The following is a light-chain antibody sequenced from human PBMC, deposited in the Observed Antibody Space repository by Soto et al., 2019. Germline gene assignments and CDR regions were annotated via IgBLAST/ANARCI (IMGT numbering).Light chain of an antibody. V-gene: IGKV3-15*01. CDR1: QSVSSN. CDR3: QQYNRWPFT. J-gene: IGKJ3*01. CDR2: GAS. Sequence: EIVMTQSPATLSESPGERATLSCRASQSVSSNLAWYQQKPGQAPRLLIYGASTRATSITARFSGSGSGTEFTLTISSLQSEDFAVYYCQQYNRWPFTFGPGTRVDI.